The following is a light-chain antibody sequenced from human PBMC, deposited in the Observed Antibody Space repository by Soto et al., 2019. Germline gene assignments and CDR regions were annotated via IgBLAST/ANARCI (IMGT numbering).Light chain of an antibody. Sequence: DSHMTQSPSSVSASVGDRVTITCRASQGINNWLAWYQEKPGKAPKLLIYDASNLQSGVPSRFSGSGSGTDFTLTISSLQPEDFATYYCQQANSFPYSFGQGTKLEIK. CDR2: DAS. V-gene: IGKV1-12*01. CDR3: QQANSFPYS. J-gene: IGKJ2*03. CDR1: QGINNW.